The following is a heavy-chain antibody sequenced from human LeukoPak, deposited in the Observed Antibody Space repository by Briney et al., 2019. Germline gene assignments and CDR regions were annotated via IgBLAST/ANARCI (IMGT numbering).Heavy chain of an antibody. J-gene: IGHJ3*02. CDR2: ISWNTGNI. V-gene: IGHV3-9*01. D-gene: IGHD2-8*02. CDR1: GFTFGDYA. Sequence: GGSLRLSCAASGFTFGDYAMHWVRQAPGKGLEWVSGISWNTGNIGYADSVKGRFTISRDNAKNSLYLQMNSLRAEDTALYYCAKDRTGSLDAFDIWGHGTMVSVSS. CDR3: AKDRTGSLDAFDI.